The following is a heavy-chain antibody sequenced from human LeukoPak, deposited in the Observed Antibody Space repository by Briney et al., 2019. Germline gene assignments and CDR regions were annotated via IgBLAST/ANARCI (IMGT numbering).Heavy chain of an antibody. Sequence: PGGSLRLSCAASGFTFTTYAMSWVRQAPGKGLEWVSGISGLGDNTYYVDSVKGRFTISRDNAKNTQYLQINSLRVEDTAVYYCARSLRSPRYCIDEPCYFDYWGQGTLVTVSS. CDR1: GFTFTTYA. CDR3: ARSLRSPRYCIDEPCYFDY. CDR2: ISGLGDNT. V-gene: IGHV3-23*01. D-gene: IGHD2-15*01. J-gene: IGHJ4*02.